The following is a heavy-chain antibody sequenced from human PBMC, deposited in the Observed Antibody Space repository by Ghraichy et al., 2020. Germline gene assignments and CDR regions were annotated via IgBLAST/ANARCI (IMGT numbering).Heavy chain of an antibody. CDR1: GGSITSGSFS. J-gene: IGHJ3*02. D-gene: IGHD3-22*01. Sequence: SQTLSLNCAVSGGSITSGSFSWSWIRQPPGKGLEWIGYIYHSGATHYNPSLKSRVSISLDDSKNQFSLRLSSVTAADTAVYYCARAPYDDDGFYDDGFDIWGQGTMFTVSS. CDR2: IYHSGAT. CDR3: ARAPYDDDGFYDDGFDI. V-gene: IGHV4-30-2*01.